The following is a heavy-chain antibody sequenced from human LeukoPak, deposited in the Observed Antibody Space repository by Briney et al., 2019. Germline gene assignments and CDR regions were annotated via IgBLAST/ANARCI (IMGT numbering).Heavy chain of an antibody. CDR3: ARDLTAYCSGGSCPDY. V-gene: IGHV1-69*04. CDR1: GGTFSSYA. J-gene: IGHJ4*02. D-gene: IGHD2-15*01. CDR2: IIPILGIA. Sequence: GASVNVSCKASGGTFSSYAISWVRQAPGQGLEWMGRIIPILGIANYAQKFQGRVTITADKSTGTAYMELSSLRSEDTAVYYCARDLTAYCSGGSCPDYWGQGTLVTVSS.